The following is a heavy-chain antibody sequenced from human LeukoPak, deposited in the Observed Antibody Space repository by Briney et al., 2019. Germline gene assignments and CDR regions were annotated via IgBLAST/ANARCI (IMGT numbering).Heavy chain of an antibody. V-gene: IGHV3-21*01. CDR3: ARGTTDYIGMDV. D-gene: IGHD4-17*01. CDR1: AFTFSTYS. CDR2: ITSSSSYI. Sequence: KTGGSLRLSCTASAFTFSTYSMNWVRQAPGKGLEWVSSITSSSSYIYYADSVKGRFTISRDNAQNSLYLQMNSLRADDTAVYYCARGTTDYIGMDVWGQGTTVTVSS. J-gene: IGHJ6*02.